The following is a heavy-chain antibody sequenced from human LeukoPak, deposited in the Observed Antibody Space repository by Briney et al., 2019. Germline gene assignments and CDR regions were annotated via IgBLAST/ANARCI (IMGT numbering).Heavy chain of an antibody. V-gene: IGHV3-30-3*01. CDR2: ISYDGSNK. CDR3: ARRGYYYESSGYPVVDY. CDR1: GFTFSSYA. J-gene: IGHJ4*02. Sequence: PGGSLRLSCAASGFTFSSYAMHWVRQAPGKGLEWVAVISYDGSNKYYADSVKGRFTISRDNSKNTLYLQMNSLRAEDTAVYYCARRGYYYESSGYPVVDYWGQGTLVTVSS. D-gene: IGHD3-22*01.